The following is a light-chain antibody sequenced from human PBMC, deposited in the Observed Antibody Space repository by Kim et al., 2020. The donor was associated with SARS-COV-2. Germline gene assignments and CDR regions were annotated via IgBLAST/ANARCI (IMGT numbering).Light chain of an antibody. V-gene: IGKV3-11*01. CDR3: QQRSIWPPYS. CDR2: DAS. Sequence: EIVLTQSPATLSLSPGERATLSCRASQSVSSYLAWYQQQPGQAPRLLIYDASNRATGIPARFSGRGSGTDFTLTISSLEPEDFAVYYCQQRSIWPPYSFGQGTKLEF. CDR1: QSVSSY. J-gene: IGKJ2*03.